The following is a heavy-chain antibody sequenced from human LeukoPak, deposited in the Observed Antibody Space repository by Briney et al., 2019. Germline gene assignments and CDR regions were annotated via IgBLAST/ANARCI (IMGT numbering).Heavy chain of an antibody. CDR1: GGSFSGYY. CDR3: ATSSLGYRGMDV. Sequence: PSETLSLTCAVYGGSFSGYYWSWIRQPPGKGLEWIGEINHSGSTNYNPSLKSRVTISVDTSKNQFSLKLSSVTAADTAVYYCATSSLGYRGMDVWGQGTTVTVSS. D-gene: IGHD2-15*01. J-gene: IGHJ6*02. CDR2: INHSGST. V-gene: IGHV4-34*01.